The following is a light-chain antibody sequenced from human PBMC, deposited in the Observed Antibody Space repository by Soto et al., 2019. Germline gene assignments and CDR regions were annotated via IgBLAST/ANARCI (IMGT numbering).Light chain of an antibody. CDR3: ASWDDSLRGWV. Sequence: QSVLTQPPSASGTPGQRVTISCSGSSSNIGSNYVYWYQQLPGTAPKLLIYRNNQRPSGVPDRFSGSRSGTSASLAISGLRSEDEADYYCASWDDSLRGWVLGGGTKLTVL. V-gene: IGLV1-47*01. CDR2: RNN. CDR1: SSNIGSNY. J-gene: IGLJ3*02.